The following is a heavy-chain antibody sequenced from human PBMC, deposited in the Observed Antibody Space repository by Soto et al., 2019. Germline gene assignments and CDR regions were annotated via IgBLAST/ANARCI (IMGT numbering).Heavy chain of an antibody. CDR1: VFTFSIYA. CDR3: ATGANFYYDTSRY. Sequence: LSXAAPVFTFSIYALHCVRQAPGKGLEWVAVMSPNGNNQYYADSVKGRFTISRDTSKSTLYLQMTSLRPDDTAVYYCATGANFYYDTSRYWGQGTLVTVSS. CDR2: MSPNGNNQ. J-gene: IGHJ4*02. V-gene: IGHV3-30-3*01. D-gene: IGHD3-22*01.